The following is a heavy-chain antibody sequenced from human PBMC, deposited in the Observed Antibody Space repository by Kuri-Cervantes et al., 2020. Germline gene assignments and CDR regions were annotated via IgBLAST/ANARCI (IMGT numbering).Heavy chain of an antibody. CDR3: ARDPTTVGVSAVMRAGGGMDV. D-gene: IGHD2-2*01. V-gene: IGHV3-7*01. CDR1: GFTFSSYW. Sequence: GGSLRLSCAASGFTFSSYWMSWVRQAPGKGLEWVANIKQDGSEKYYVDSVKGRFTISRDNAKNSLYLQMNSLRAEDTAVYYCARDPTTVGVSAVMRAGGGMDVWGQGITVTVSS. CDR2: IKQDGSEK. J-gene: IGHJ6*02.